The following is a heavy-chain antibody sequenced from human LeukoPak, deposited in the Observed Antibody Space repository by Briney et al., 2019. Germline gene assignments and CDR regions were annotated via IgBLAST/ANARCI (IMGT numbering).Heavy chain of an antibody. Sequence: ASVKVSCKSSVYTFTSYNINWVRHAPRQGLGWMGCMNPNSGNTSYAQKPQRRVTMTRNTSISTAYMELSSLRSEDTAVYYCAGVRPYGSVGDAFDISGQGTMVTASS. V-gene: IGHV1-8*01. CDR2: MNPNSGNT. J-gene: IGHJ3*02. CDR1: VYTFTSYN. D-gene: IGHD4-17*01. CDR3: AGVRPYGSVGDAFDI.